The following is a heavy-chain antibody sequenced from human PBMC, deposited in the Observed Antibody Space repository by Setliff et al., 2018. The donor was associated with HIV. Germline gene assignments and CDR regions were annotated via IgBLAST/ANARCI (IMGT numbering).Heavy chain of an antibody. J-gene: IGHJ4*02. Sequence: KPSETLSLTCAVSGGSFSDYSWTWLRQPPGKALEWIGHINDNGGANYNPSLTTRATISVATPKNQFFLELTSVTAADTAVYYCARGRYNGDSYSGGFYYFDHWGQGSLVTVSS. CDR3: ARGRYNGDSYSGGFYYFDH. D-gene: IGHD1-1*01. CDR1: GGSFSDYS. CDR2: INDNGGA. V-gene: IGHV4-34*01.